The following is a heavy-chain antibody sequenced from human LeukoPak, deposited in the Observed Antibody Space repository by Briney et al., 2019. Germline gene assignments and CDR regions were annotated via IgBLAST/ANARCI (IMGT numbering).Heavy chain of an antibody. D-gene: IGHD3-9*01. V-gene: IGHV1-69*05. CDR1: GGTFSSYA. CDR2: IIPIFGTA. J-gene: IGHJ6*03. Sequence: GSSVKVSCKASGGTFSSYAISWVRQAPGQGLEWMGGIIPIFGTANHAQKFQGRVTITTDESTSTAYMELSSLRPEDTAVYYCARDYDSRFRYFDINYYYYMDVWGKGTTVTVSS. CDR3: ARDYDSRFRYFDINYYYYMDV.